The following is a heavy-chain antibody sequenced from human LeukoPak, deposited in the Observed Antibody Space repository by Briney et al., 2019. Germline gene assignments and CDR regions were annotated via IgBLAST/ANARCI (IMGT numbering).Heavy chain of an antibody. CDR1: GGSISGTNW. CDR3: SRESGPFCPFGY. Sequence: PSETLSLTCGVSGGSISGTNWWSWVRQPPGQGLEWIGEISLAGQTNYNPSLNGRVAMSLDKSSNQLSLHLTSVTAADTATYFCSRESGPFCPFGYWGQGTLVIVSS. V-gene: IGHV4/OR15-8*02. J-gene: IGHJ4*02. D-gene: IGHD1-26*01. CDR2: ISLAGQT.